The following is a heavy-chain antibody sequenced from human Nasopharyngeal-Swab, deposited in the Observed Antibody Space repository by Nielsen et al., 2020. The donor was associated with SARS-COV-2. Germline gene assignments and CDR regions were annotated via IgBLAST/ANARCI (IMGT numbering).Heavy chain of an antibody. CDR2: MNPNSGNT. V-gene: IGHV1-8*01. D-gene: IGHD3-22*01. Sequence: VRQAPGQGLEWMGWMNPNSGNTGYAQKFQGRVTMTRNTSISTAYMELSSLRSEDTAVYYCAREGPYDSSGYYFNDAFDIWGQGTMVTVSS. J-gene: IGHJ3*02. CDR3: AREGPYDSSGYYFNDAFDI.